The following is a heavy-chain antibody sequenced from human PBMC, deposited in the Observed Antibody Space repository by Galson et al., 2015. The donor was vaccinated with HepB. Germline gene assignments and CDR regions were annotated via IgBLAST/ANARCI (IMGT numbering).Heavy chain of an antibody. V-gene: IGHV1-69*13. CDR1: GGTFSSYA. Sequence: SVKVSCKASGGTFSSYAISWVRQAPGQGLEWMGGIIPIFGTANYAQKFQGRVTITADESTSTAYMELSSLRSEDTAVYYCARDNIVVVPAAYTPGDLDYWGQGTLVTVSS. D-gene: IGHD2-2*01. CDR3: ARDNIVVVPAAYTPGDLDY. CDR2: IIPIFGTA. J-gene: IGHJ4*02.